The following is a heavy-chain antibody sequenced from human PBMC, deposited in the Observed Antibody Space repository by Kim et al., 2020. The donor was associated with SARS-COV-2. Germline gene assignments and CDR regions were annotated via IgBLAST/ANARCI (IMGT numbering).Heavy chain of an antibody. Sequence: GGSLRLSCAASGFTFSGSAMHWVRQASGKGLEWVGRIRSKANSYATAYAASVKGRFTISRDDSKNTAYLQMNSLKTEDTAVYYCTRRSGNSGSQTVRGLDPWGQGTLVTVSS. V-gene: IGHV3-73*01. CDR1: GFTFSGSA. CDR3: TRRSGNSGSQTVRGLDP. J-gene: IGHJ5*02. CDR2: IRSKANSYAT. D-gene: IGHD1-26*01.